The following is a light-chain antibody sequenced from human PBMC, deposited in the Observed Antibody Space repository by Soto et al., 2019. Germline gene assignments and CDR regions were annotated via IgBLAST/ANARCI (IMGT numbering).Light chain of an antibody. CDR2: GAS. CDR1: QSVSSN. Sequence: EIVMTQSPATLSVSPGERATLSCRASQSVSSNLAWYQQKPGQAPRLLIYGASTRVTGIPARFSGSGSGTEFTLTISSLQSEDFAVYYCQQYNNWPRPGTFGHGTKVEIK. J-gene: IGKJ1*01. CDR3: QQYNNWPRPGT. V-gene: IGKV3-15*01.